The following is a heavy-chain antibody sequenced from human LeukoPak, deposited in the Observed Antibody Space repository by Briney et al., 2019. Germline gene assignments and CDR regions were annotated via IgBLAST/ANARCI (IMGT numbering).Heavy chain of an antibody. CDR3: ARDVRPRYSSGWYPQDY. D-gene: IGHD6-19*01. CDR2: IYYSGST. Sequence: SETLSLTCTVSGGSISSSSYYWGWIRQPPGKGLEWIGSIYYSGSTYYNPSLKSRVTISVDTSKNQFSLKLSSVTAADTAVYYCARDVRPRYSSGWYPQDYWGQGTLVTVSS. CDR1: GGSISSSSYY. V-gene: IGHV4-39*07. J-gene: IGHJ4*02.